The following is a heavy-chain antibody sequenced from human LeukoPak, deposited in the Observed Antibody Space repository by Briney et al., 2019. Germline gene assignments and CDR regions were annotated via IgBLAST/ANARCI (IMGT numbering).Heavy chain of an antibody. J-gene: IGHJ5*02. D-gene: IGHD2-15*01. CDR2: ISNGNT. CDR1: GFPFSNYS. CDR3: VREAGYCASVCLKSNWFDP. V-gene: IGHV3-23*01. Sequence: GGSLRLSCAASGFPFSNYSMSWVRQPPGKGLEWVAAISNGNTYYADSVRGRFAISRDDSKNMVYLQMNSLRDEDTALYYCVREAGYCASVCLKSNWFDPWGQGTLVTVSS.